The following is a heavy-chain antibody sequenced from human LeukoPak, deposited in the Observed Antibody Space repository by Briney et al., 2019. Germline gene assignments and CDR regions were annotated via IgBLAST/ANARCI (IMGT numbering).Heavy chain of an antibody. J-gene: IGHJ4*02. D-gene: IGHD3-3*01. Sequence: SETLSLTCTVSGGSISSSSYYWSWIRQPPGKGLEWIGEINHSGSTNYNPSLKSRVTISVDTSKNQFSLKLSSVTAADTAVYYCARTFRESYYDFWSGYSTLDYWGQGTLVTVSS. CDR2: INHSGST. CDR1: GGSISSSSYY. CDR3: ARTFRESYYDFWSGYSTLDY. V-gene: IGHV4-39*07.